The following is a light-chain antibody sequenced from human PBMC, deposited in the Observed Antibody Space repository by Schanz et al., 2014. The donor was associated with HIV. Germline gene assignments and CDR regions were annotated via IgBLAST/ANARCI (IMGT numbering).Light chain of an antibody. CDR3: AAWDDSLNGWV. V-gene: IGLV2-14*01. CDR1: SSDVGGYNH. J-gene: IGLJ3*02. CDR2: EVS. Sequence: QSALTQPASVSGAPGQSITISCTGTSSDVGGYNHVSWHQQHPGKAPKLMIYEVSKRPSGVPDRFSGSGSGTSASLAISGLQSEDEADYYCAAWDDSLNGWVFGGGTKLTVL.